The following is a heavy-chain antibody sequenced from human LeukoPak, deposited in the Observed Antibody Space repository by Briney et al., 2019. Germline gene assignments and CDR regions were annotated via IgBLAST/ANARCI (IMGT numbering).Heavy chain of an antibody. CDR3: ASEGLDYDFWSGPDY. CDR2: TYYRSKWYN. V-gene: IGHV6-1*01. Sequence: SQTLSLTCAISGDSVSSNSTAWNWIRQSPSRGLEWLGRTYYRSKWYNDYAVSVKSRITINPDTSKNQFSLQLNSVTPEDTAVYYCASEGLDYDFWSGPDYWGQGTLVTVSS. D-gene: IGHD3-3*01. J-gene: IGHJ4*02. CDR1: GDSVSSNSTA.